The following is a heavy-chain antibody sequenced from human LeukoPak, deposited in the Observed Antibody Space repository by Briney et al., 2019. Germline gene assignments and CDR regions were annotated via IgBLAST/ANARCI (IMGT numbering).Heavy chain of an antibody. CDR2: IYYSGST. Sequence: SETLSLTCTVSGGSISSYYWSWIRQPPGKGLEWIGYIYYSGSTNYNPSLKSRVTISVDTSKNQFSLKLSSVTAADTAVYYCARGRSDYYGSGSYDFDYWGQGTLVTVSS. V-gene: IGHV4-59*01. D-gene: IGHD3-10*01. CDR3: ARGRSDYYGSGSYDFDY. J-gene: IGHJ4*02. CDR1: GGSISSYY.